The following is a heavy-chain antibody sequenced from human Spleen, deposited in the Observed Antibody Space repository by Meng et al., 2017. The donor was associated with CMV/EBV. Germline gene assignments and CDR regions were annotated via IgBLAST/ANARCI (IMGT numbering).Heavy chain of an antibody. CDR3: ARNLWNHFED. CDR1: GFTFGSYA. CDR2: IGRSVDGT. J-gene: IGHJ4*02. D-gene: IGHD1-14*01. Sequence: GESLKISCAASGFTFGSYAMSWLRQSPGKGLEWVSTIGRSVDGTYFYEDSVKGRFSISRDSSKNTLYLQTNSLRADDTAMYYCARNLWNHFEDWGRGTLVTVSS. V-gene: IGHV3-23*01.